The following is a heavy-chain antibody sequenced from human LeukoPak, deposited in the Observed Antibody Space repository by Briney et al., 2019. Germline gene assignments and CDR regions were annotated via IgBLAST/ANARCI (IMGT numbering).Heavy chain of an antibody. V-gene: IGHV5-51*01. Sequence: GKSLKISCKGSGYSFTSYWIGWVRQMPGKGREGRGIIYPGDSDTRYSPSFQGQVTISADKSISTAYLQWSSLKASDTAMYYCARPRRDGYNFDAFDIWGQGTMVTVSS. D-gene: IGHD5-24*01. CDR1: GYSFTSYW. CDR2: IYPGDSDT. CDR3: ARPRRDGYNFDAFDI. J-gene: IGHJ3*02.